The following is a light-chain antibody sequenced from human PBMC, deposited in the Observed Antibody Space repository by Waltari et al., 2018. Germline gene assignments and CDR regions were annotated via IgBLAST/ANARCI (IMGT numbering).Light chain of an antibody. CDR3: MQGTQWPWT. CDR1: QSLVHSDGNTY. J-gene: IGKJ1*01. V-gene: IGKV2-30*02. CDR2: KVS. Sequence: DVVMTQSPLSLPVTLGPPASISCRSSQSLVHSDGNTYLNWFHQRPGQSPRRLISKVSNRDSGVPDRFSGSGSGTDFTLKISRVEAEDVGVYYCMQGTQWPWTFGQGTKVEIK.